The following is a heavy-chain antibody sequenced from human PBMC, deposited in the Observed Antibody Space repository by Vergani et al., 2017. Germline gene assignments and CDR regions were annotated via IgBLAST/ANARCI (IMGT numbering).Heavy chain of an antibody. D-gene: IGHD3-22*01. J-gene: IGHJ4*02. Sequence: EVQLVQSGAEVKKPGESLKISCQISRYILTNYWIGWVRQMPGKGLEWMGIIHPADSDTRYSPSFQGQVTISVDKSISTAYLQRSSLRASDSAMYYCARLYGRDSSGSKYFDYWGQGTLVTVSS. CDR3: ARLYGRDSSGSKYFDY. V-gene: IGHV5-51*01. CDR1: RYILTNYW. CDR2: IHPADSDT.